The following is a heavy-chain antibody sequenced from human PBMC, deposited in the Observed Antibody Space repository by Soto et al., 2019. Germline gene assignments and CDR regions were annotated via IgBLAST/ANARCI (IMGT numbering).Heavy chain of an antibody. D-gene: IGHD4-17*01. CDR1: GFSLSTSGVG. CDR3: AHSLAASNDGDYEPINRFDY. CDR2: IYWDDDK. J-gene: IGHJ4*02. V-gene: IGHV2-5*02. Sequence: QITLKESGPTLVKPTQTLTLTCTFSGFSLSTSGVGVGWIRQPPGKALEWLALIYWDDDKRYSPSLKSRLTITKDTSEYQVVLTMPSMDPMDTATYYCAHSLAASNDGDYEPINRFDYWGQGTLVTVSS.